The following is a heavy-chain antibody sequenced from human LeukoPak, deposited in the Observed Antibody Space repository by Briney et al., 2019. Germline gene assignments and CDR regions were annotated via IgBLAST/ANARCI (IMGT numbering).Heavy chain of an antibody. J-gene: IGHJ4*02. Sequence: GGSLRLSCAASGFIFSSYSMNWVRQAPGKGLEWVSSISSSSTYIYYADSVKGRFTISRDNAKNSLYLQMNSLRAEDTAVYYCAREEFMITFGGVIATYLDYWGQGTLVTVSS. CDR1: GFIFSSYS. V-gene: IGHV3-21*01. CDR3: AREEFMITFGGVIATYLDY. D-gene: IGHD3-16*02. CDR2: ISSSSTYI.